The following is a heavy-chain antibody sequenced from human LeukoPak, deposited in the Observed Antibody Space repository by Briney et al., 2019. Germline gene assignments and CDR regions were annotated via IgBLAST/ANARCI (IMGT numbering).Heavy chain of an antibody. J-gene: IGHJ4*02. CDR3: VSGIDY. Sequence: GGSLRLSCAASGFAFSSYWMSWVRQAPVKGLEWVANINTDGSEIYQVDSVKGRFTISRDNAKNSLYLQMSSLSGEDTAIYYCVSGIDYWGQGTLVTVSP. D-gene: IGHD1-1*01. CDR2: INTDGSEI. V-gene: IGHV3-7*03. CDR1: GFAFSSYW.